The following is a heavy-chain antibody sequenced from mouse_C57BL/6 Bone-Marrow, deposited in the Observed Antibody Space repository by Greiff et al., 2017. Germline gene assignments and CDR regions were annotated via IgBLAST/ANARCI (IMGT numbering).Heavy chain of an antibody. CDR2: FNYDGSST. CDR3: ARGEYYGSAWFAY. V-gene: IGHV5-16*01. CDR1: GFTFSDYY. J-gene: IGHJ3*01. Sequence: EVHLVESEGGLVQPGSSMKLSCTASGFTFSDYYMAWVRQVPEKGLEWVANFNYDGSSTYYLDSLKSRFIISRDNAKNILYLQMSSLKSEDTATYYCARGEYYGSAWFAYWGQGTLVTVSA. D-gene: IGHD1-1*01.